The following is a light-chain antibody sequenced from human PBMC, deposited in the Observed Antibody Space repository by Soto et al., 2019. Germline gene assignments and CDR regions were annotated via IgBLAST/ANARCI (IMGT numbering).Light chain of an antibody. CDR3: QQYGSSPPGT. J-gene: IGKJ1*01. CDR1: QSVSRSY. CDR2: GAS. V-gene: IGKV3-20*01. Sequence: EIVLTQSPGTLSLSPGERATLSCRASQSVSRSYLAWYQQKPGQATRLLIYGASSRATGIPDRFSGSGSGTDFTLTISRLEPEDFAVDYCQQYGSSPPGTFGQGTKVEIK.